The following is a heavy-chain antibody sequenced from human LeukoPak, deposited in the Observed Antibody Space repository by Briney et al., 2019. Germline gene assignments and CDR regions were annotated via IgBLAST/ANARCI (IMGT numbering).Heavy chain of an antibody. D-gene: IGHD3-22*01. CDR3: ARGLNSGYYYDLDVFDL. Sequence: GGSLRLSCAASGFTFSDHYMDWVRQAPGKGLEWVGRIRNKATSYTTDYAASVRGRFTISRSDSENSLYLQMNSLKSEYTALYYCARGLNSGYYYDLDVFDLWGQGTMVTVSS. V-gene: IGHV3-72*01. CDR1: GFTFSDHY. CDR2: IRNKATSYTT. J-gene: IGHJ3*01.